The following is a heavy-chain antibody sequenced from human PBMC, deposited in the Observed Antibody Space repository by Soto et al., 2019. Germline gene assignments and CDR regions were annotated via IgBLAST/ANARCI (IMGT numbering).Heavy chain of an antibody. J-gene: IGHJ4*02. CDR2: IIPIFGTA. CDR1: GGTFSSYA. V-gene: IGHV1-69*13. CDR3: ARDVGTMVRGVIIPHYFDY. Sequence: SVKVSCKASGGTFSSYAISWVRQAPGQGLEWMGGIIPIFGTANYAQKFQGRVTITADESTSTAYMELSSLRSEDTAVYYCARDVGTMVRGVIIPHYFDYWSQGTLVTVSS. D-gene: IGHD3-10*01.